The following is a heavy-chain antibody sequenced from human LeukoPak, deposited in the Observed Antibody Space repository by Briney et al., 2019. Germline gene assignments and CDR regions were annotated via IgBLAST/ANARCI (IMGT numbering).Heavy chain of an antibody. V-gene: IGHV4-39*07. J-gene: IGHJ3*02. CDR3: ARERAMNDSNAFDI. CDR2: IYYSGST. CDR1: GGSISSSSYY. D-gene: IGHD2-21*02. Sequence: LETLSLTCTVSGGSISSSSYYWGWIRQPPGKGLEWIGSIYYSGSTYYNPSLKSRVTISVDTSKNQFSLKLSSVTAADTAVYYCARERAMNDSNAFDIWGQGTMVTVSS.